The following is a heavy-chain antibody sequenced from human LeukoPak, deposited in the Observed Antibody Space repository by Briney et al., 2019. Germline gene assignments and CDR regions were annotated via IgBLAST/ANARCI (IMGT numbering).Heavy chain of an antibody. J-gene: IGHJ4*02. V-gene: IGHV1-2*02. CDR1: GSTFTGYY. D-gene: IGHD2/OR15-2a*01. CDR2: INPNSGGT. Sequence: ASVKVSCKASGSTFTGYYMHWVRQAPGQGLEWMGWINPNSGGTNYAQKFQGRITMTRDTSISTAYMELSRLRSDDTAVYYCAEYIRGPNPLDYWGQGTLVTVSS. CDR3: AEYIRGPNPLDY.